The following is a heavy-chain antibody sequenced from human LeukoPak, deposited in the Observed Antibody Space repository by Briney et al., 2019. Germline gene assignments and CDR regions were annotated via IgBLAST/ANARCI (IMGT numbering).Heavy chain of an antibody. CDR2: ITSSGSYI. V-gene: IGHV3-21*01. CDR3: ARPLDSSGTFDI. D-gene: IGHD3-22*01. Sequence: AGGSLRLSCAASAFSFSNYNMNWVRQAPGKGLEWVSSITSSGSYIYYADSVKGRFTISRDNAKNSLYLQMNSLRAEDTAVYYCARPLDSSGTFDIWGQGTMVTVSS. CDR1: AFSFSNYN. J-gene: IGHJ3*02.